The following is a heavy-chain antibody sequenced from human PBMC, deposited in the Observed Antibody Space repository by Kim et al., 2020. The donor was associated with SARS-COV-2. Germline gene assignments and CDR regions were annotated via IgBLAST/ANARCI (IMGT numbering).Heavy chain of an antibody. Sequence: TNYTPSPKSRVTISVDTSKNQFSLKLSSVTAADTAVYYCARIGIQGFDYWGQGTLVTVSS. D-gene: IGHD5-18*01. CDR3: ARIGIQGFDY. V-gene: IGHV4-34*01. CDR2: T. J-gene: IGHJ4*02.